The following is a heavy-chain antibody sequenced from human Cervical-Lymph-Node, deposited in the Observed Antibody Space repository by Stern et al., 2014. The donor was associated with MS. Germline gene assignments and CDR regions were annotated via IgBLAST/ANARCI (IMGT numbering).Heavy chain of an antibody. CDR3: SSNPKGDYPDY. CDR1: GYTFTTYS. CDR2: IYAGNGNT. D-gene: IGHD4-17*01. V-gene: IGHV1-3*01. Sequence: VQLVESGAEVKEPGASVKVSCKASGYTFTTYSFHWVRQAPGQGIEWMGWIYAGNGNTQYSQKFQGRVTITRDTSASTVYMDLSSLRSEDTAIYYCSSNPKGDYPDYWGQGTLVTVSS. J-gene: IGHJ4*02.